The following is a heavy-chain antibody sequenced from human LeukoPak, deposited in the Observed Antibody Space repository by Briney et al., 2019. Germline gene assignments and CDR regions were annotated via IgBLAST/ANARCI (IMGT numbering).Heavy chain of an antibody. D-gene: IGHD1-26*01. CDR1: GGSISSGGYS. V-gene: IGHV4-30-4*07. CDR3: GRATMGVDY. Sequence: SETLSLTCAVSGGSISSGGYSWSWIRQPPGKGLEWIGYIYYSGSTYYNPSLKSRVTISVDTSKNQFPLKLSSVTAADTAVYYCGRATMGVDYWGQGTLVTVSS. J-gene: IGHJ4*02. CDR2: IYYSGST.